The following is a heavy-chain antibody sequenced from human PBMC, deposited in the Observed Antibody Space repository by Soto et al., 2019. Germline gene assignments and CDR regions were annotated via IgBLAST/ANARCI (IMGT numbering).Heavy chain of an antibody. CDR2: INPNSGGT. CDR1: GYTFTGYY. V-gene: IGHV1-2*04. D-gene: IGHD6-19*01. Sequence: ASVKVSCKASGYTFTGYYMHWVRQAPGQGLEWMGWINPNSGGTNYAQKFQGWVTMTRDTYISTAYMELSRLRSDDTAVYYCARDPTVAGTTDYYYGMDVWGQGTTVTVSS. J-gene: IGHJ6*02. CDR3: ARDPTVAGTTDYYYGMDV.